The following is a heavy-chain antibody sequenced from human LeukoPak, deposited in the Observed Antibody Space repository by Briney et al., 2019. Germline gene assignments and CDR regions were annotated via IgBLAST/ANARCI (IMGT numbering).Heavy chain of an antibody. CDR1: GFTFRHYT. Sequence: GTSLRLSCAASGFTFRHYTMHWVRQAPGKGLEWVAALSDDGSNKFYADSVKGRFTVSRDNAKNTLYLQMNSLRAEDTAMYYCARDYGRSRDYGMDVWGQGTTVTVSS. D-gene: IGHD3-10*01. CDR3: ARDYGRSRDYGMDV. V-gene: IGHV3-30*04. CDR2: LSDDGSNK. J-gene: IGHJ6*02.